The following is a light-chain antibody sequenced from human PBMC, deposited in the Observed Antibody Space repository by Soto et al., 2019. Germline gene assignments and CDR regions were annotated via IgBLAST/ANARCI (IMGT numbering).Light chain of an antibody. CDR3: QHYDNIPLT. J-gene: IGKJ4*01. CDR2: DAS. CDR1: HDIRKS. V-gene: IGKV1-33*01. Sequence: DIQMTQSPSSLSASVGDRVTITCQASHDIRKSLNWYQQKPGKAPKLLIYDASNLGTGVPSRFSGSGSGTDFTVTITSLQPEDIGTYYCQHYDNIPLTFGGGTRVEI.